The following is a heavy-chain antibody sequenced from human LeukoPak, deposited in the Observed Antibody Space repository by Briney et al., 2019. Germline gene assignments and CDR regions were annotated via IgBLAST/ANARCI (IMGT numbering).Heavy chain of an antibody. CDR1: GFTFISYW. D-gene: IGHD2-8*02. J-gene: IGHJ5*02. CDR3: ARDSTGTVFNL. V-gene: IGHV3-7*04. CDR2: ISQDGTES. Sequence: GGSLRLSCVASGFTFISYWMIWVRQAPGKGLEWVAQISQDGTESYSVDSVRGRFTISRDNAKNSVYLQMNSLRPEDTAVYYCARDSTGTVFNLWGQGTLVTVSS.